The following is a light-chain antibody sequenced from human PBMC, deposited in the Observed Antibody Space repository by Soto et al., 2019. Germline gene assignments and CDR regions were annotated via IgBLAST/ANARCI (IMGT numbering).Light chain of an antibody. CDR1: NIGIKS. CDR2: DDS. J-gene: IGLJ2*01. Sequence: SYELTQPPSVSVAPGQTARITCGGNNIGIKSVHWYQQKPGQAPVLVVSDDSDRPSGIPERFSGSNSGNPATLTITRVEAGDEADYYCRVWDATSDHVVFGGGTKLTVL. CDR3: RVWDATSDHVV. V-gene: IGLV3-21*02.